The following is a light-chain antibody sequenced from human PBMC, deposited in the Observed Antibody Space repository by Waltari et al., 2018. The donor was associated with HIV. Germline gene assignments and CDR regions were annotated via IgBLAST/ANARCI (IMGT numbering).Light chain of an antibody. CDR3: QVWDSSSDHVV. Sequence: SYVLTQPPSVSVAPGTTARITCGGTNIGSKSVHWYQQKPGQAPLLVIYYDSARPSGIPERFSGSNSGNTATLTISRVEAGDEADYYCQVWDSSSDHVVCGGGTNLTVL. CDR2: YDS. J-gene: IGLJ2*01. V-gene: IGLV3-21*04. CDR1: NIGSKS.